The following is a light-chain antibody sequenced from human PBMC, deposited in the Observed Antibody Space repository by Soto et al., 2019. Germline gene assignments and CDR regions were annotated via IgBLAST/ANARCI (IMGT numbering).Light chain of an antibody. CDR3: AAWDDSLNGVV. J-gene: IGLJ2*01. V-gene: IGLV2-14*01. CDR1: SSDVGGYNY. Sequence: QSALTQPASVSGSPGQSITISCTGTSSDVGGYNYVSWYQQQSGKAPKLIIHEVSNRPSGVSNRFSGSKSGNTASLTISGLQAEDEADYYCAAWDDSLNGVVFGGGTKLTVL. CDR2: EVS.